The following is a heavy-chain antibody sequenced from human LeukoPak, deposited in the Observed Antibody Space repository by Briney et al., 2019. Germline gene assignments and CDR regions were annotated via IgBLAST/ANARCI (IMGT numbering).Heavy chain of an antibody. V-gene: IGHV3-21*01. CDR2: ISTSSNYI. CDR1: GFTFSTYN. Sequence: PGGSLRLSCAASGFTFSTYNMNWVRQAPGKGLEWVSSISTSSNYISYADSVKGRFTISRDNAKNSLYLQMNSLRAEDTAVYYCARDPLNSSWFDYWGQGTLITVSS. CDR3: ARDPLNSSWFDY. D-gene: IGHD6-13*01. J-gene: IGHJ4*02.